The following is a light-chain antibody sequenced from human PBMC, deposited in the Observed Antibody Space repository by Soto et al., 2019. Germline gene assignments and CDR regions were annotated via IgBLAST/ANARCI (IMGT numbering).Light chain of an antibody. Sequence: EIVMTQSPATLSVSPGERATLSCRASQSISNLLAWYQQKPGQAPRLLMYGASSRATGIPARFSGSGSGTDFTLTPRSPQAEDVAIYYCQQFSSPPFFPFGQGTKVDIK. V-gene: IGKV3-15*01. CDR2: GAS. CDR3: QQFSSPPFFP. CDR1: QSISNL. J-gene: IGKJ2*01.